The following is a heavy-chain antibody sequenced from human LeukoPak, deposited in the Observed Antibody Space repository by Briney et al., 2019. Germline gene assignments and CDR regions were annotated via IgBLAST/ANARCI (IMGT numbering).Heavy chain of an antibody. Sequence: GGSLRLSCAAPGFTFSDHYMDWVRQAPGKGLEWVGRIRNKANSYSTDYAASVKGRFTISRDNSKNSLYLQMNSLRTEDTAVYYCSRAQSNRDYFDYWGQGTLVTVSS. D-gene: IGHD1-14*01. CDR1: GFTFSDHY. J-gene: IGHJ4*02. CDR2: IRNKANSYST. V-gene: IGHV3-72*01. CDR3: SRAQSNRDYFDY.